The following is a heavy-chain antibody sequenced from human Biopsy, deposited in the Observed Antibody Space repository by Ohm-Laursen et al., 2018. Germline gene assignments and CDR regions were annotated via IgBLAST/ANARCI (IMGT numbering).Heavy chain of an antibody. CDR2: IFYSANT. V-gene: IGHV4-31*03. CDR3: ARLGSGDYFPTFFDF. CDR1: GGSINGGCCY. Sequence: TLSLTCTVSGGSINGGCCYWIWIRPHPGMGLEWIGNIFYSANTYYNPSLKSRVTISVDTSKNQFTLKLSTVTAADTAVYYCARLGSGDYFPTFFDFWGQGALVTVSS. J-gene: IGHJ4*02. D-gene: IGHD5-12*01.